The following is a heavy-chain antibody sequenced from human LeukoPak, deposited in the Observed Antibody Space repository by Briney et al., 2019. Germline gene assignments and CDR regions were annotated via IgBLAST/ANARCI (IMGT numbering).Heavy chain of an antibody. V-gene: IGHV4-59*01. Sequence: SETLSLTCTVSGGSISSYYWSWIRQPPGKGLEWIGYIYYSGSTNYNPSLKSRVTISVDTSKNRFSLKLSSVTAADTAVYYCARDHLGDSSYFDYWGQGTLVTVSS. CDR2: IYYSGST. CDR1: GGSISSYY. D-gene: IGHD4-17*01. CDR3: ARDHLGDSSYFDY. J-gene: IGHJ4*02.